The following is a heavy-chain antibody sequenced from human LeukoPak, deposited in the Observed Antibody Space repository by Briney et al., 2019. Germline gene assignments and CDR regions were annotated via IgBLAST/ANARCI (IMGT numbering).Heavy chain of an antibody. Sequence: GGSLRLSCAASGFTFGSYSMNWVRQAPGKGLEWVSYISSSSSTIYYADSVKGRFTISRDNAKNSLYLQMNSLRAEDTAVYYCARGGYSGYDRPNWFDPWGQGTLVTVSS. V-gene: IGHV3-48*04. CDR1: GFTFGSYS. J-gene: IGHJ5*02. CDR2: ISSSSSTI. CDR3: ARGGYSGYDRPNWFDP. D-gene: IGHD5-12*01.